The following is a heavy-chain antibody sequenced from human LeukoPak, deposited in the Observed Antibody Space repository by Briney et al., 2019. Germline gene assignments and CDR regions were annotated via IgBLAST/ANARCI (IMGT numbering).Heavy chain of an antibody. CDR1: GGSISSGTYY. D-gene: IGHD5-18*01. Sequence: PSETLSLTCIVSGGSISSGTYYWGWLRQPPGKGLEWIGSIYYSGSTYSNQSLKSRVTMSVDTSKNQFSLRLSSVTAADTAIYYCARPGYSYGFVFWGQGTLVTVSS. CDR3: ARPGYSYGFVF. V-gene: IGHV4-39*01. CDR2: IYYSGST. J-gene: IGHJ4*02.